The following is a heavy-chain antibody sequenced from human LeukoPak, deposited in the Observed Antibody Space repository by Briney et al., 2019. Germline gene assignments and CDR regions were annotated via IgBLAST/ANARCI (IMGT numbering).Heavy chain of an antibody. Sequence: SETLSLTCTVSDDSISDYYRGWIRQPPGKGLEWIGYYHNSGTSTYNPSLKSRVTISADTSKNQFSLKLNSLTTADTAVYYCTRGAGWLIDYWGQGILVTVSS. V-gene: IGHV4-59*01. CDR1: DDSISDYY. CDR2: YHNSGTS. CDR3: TRGAGWLIDY. D-gene: IGHD3-16*01. J-gene: IGHJ4*02.